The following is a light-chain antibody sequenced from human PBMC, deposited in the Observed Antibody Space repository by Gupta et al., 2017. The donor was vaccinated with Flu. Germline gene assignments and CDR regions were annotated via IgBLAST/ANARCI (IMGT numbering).Light chain of an antibody. CDR3: SSYTRSRTWV. J-gene: IGLJ2*01. V-gene: IGLV2-14*01. CDR1: IIDVGCYTV. Sequence: SITISCTGTIIDVGCYTVVSWYQQHPGKAPKIVIYEVSNRPAGVSNRFSGSKSGDTASLTISGLQAEDEADYYCSSYTRSRTWVFGGGTKLTVL. CDR2: EVS.